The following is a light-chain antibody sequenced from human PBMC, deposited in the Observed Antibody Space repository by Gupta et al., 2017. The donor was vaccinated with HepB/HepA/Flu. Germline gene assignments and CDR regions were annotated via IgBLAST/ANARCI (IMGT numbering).Light chain of an antibody. J-gene: IGKJ1*01. CDR2: EAS. V-gene: IGKV1-5*03. Sequence: DIQMAQSPSTLSASVGDRVTITCRASQSISSWLAWYQQKPGKAPKVLIYEASTLESGVPSRVSGSGSGTEFTLTINSLQPDDFATYYCQQYNSYSRTFGQGTKVEIK. CDR1: QSISSW. CDR3: QQYNSYSRT.